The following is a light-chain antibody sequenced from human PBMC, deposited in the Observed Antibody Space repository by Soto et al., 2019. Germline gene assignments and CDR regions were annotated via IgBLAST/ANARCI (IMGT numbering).Light chain of an antibody. V-gene: IGKV1-6*01. CDR1: QDIGND. Sequence: AIQMTQSPSSLSASVGDRVNISCRASQDIGNDLGWYQHRPGEAPKLLVYGASFLQTGVPSRFSGSGSGTEFTLTISSLQHEYFAIYYCLQDYNYPLSFGGGTTIDIK. J-gene: IGKJ4*01. CDR3: LQDYNYPLS. CDR2: GAS.